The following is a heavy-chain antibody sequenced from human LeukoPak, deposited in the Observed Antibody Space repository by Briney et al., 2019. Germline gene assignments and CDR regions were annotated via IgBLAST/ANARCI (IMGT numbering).Heavy chain of an antibody. Sequence: SETLSLTCTVSGGSISSSSYYWGWIRQPPGKGLEWIGSIYYSGSTYYNPSLKSRVTISVDTSKNQFSLKLSSVTAADTAGYNCARSFAAAFDPWGQGTMVTVSS. CDR2: IYYSGST. V-gene: IGHV4-39*07. J-gene: IGHJ5*02. CDR1: GGSISSSSYY. CDR3: ARSFAAAFDP.